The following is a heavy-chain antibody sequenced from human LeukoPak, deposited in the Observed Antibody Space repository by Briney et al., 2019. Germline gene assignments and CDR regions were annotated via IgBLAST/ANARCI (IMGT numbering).Heavy chain of an antibody. CDR2: IYTSGST. J-gene: IGHJ4*02. CDR1: GGSISSYY. V-gene: IGHV4-4*07. CDR3: ARDLTYYDILTGYYNPYYFDY. Sequence: SETLSLTCTVSGGSISSYYWSWIRQPAGKGLEWIGRIYTSGSTNYNPSLKSRVTMSVDTSKNQFSLKLSSVTAADTAVYYCARDLTYYDILTGYYNPYYFDYWGQGTLVTVSS. D-gene: IGHD3-9*01.